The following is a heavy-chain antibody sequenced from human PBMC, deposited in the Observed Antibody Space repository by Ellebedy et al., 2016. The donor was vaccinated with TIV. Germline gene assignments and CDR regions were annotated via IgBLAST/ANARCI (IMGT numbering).Heavy chain of an antibody. D-gene: IGHD4-11*01. J-gene: IGHJ6*02. CDR3: ARDRSRLTGGGVDV. CDR1: GFTFSSYG. V-gene: IGHV3-33*01. Sequence: GESLKISCAASGFTFSSYGMHWVRQTPGKGLEWVAVIWYDGSNKYFADSVKGRFTISRDNSKNTLYLQMNSLRAEDTAVYYCARDRSRLTGGGVDVWGQGTTVTVSS. CDR2: IWYDGSNK.